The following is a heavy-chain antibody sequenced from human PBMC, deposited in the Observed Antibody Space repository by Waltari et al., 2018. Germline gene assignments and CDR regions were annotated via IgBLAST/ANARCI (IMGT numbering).Heavy chain of an antibody. V-gene: IGHV4-34*01. CDR2: INHSGST. Sequence: QVQLQQWGAGLLKPSETLSLTCAVYGGSFSGYYWSWIRQPPGKGLEWIGEINHSGSTNNNPALKSRVTISVDTSKNQFSLKLSSVTAADTAVYYCARGGNLGELSSPPFDYWGQGTLVTVSS. CDR1: GGSFSGYY. CDR3: ARGGNLGELSSPPFDY. D-gene: IGHD3-16*02. J-gene: IGHJ4*02.